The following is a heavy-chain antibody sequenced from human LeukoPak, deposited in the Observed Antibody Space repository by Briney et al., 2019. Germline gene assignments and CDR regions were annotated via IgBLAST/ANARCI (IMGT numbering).Heavy chain of an antibody. D-gene: IGHD3-22*01. CDR1: GFTFSSYG. CDR3: AKDSDGYYYDSSGYYSALDY. V-gene: IGHV3-30*18. CDR2: ISYDGSNK. Sequence: SGGSLRLSCAASGFTFSSYGMHWVRQAPGKGLEWVAVISYDGSNKYYADSVKGRFTISRDNSKNTLYLQMNSLRAEDTAVYYCAKDSDGYYYDSSGYYSALDYWGQGTLVTVSS. J-gene: IGHJ4*02.